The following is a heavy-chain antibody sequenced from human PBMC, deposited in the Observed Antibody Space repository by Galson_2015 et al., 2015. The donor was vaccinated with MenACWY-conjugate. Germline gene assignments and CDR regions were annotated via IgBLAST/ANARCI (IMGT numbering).Heavy chain of an antibody. Sequence: SLRLSCAASGFTFSSCAMSWVRQAPGKGLEWVSAISGSGGGTYYADSVKGRFTISRDNYKNTLYLQMNSLRAEDTAVYYCAKDIPRKITVASPSDYWGQGTLVSVSS. D-gene: IGHD6-19*01. J-gene: IGHJ1*01. CDR2: ISGSGGGT. V-gene: IGHV3-23*01. CDR3: AKDIPRKITVASPSDY. CDR1: GFTFSSCA.